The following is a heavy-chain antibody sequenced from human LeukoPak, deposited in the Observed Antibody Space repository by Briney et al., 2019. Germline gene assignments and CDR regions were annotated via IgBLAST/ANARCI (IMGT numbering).Heavy chain of an antibody. CDR1: GYSFTSYW. CDR3: ARYTTGDFDY. D-gene: IGHD1-1*01. V-gene: IGHV5-10-1*01. Sequence: PGESLKISCKGSGYSFTSYWISWMRQMPGKGLEWMGRIDPSDSYTNYSPSFQGHVTISADKSISTAYLQWSSLKASDTAMYYCARYTTGDFDYWGQGTLVTVSS. CDR2: IDPSDSYT. J-gene: IGHJ4*02.